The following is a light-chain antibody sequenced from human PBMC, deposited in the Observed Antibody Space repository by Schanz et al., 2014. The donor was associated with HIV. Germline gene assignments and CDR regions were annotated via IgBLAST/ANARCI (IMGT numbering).Light chain of an antibody. CDR3: QQYDSYPGT. V-gene: IGKV1-9*01. CDR2: AAS. CDR1: QDFSSY. Sequence: DIQLTQSPSFLSASVGDRVTITCRASQDFSSYLAWYQQKPGVAPKLLMYAASTLQSGVPSRFSGSGSGTEFTLTISSLQPDDSASYYCQQYDSYPGTFGQGTQVEIK. J-gene: IGKJ1*01.